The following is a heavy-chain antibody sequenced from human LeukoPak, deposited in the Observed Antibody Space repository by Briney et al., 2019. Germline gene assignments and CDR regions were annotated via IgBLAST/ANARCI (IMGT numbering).Heavy chain of an antibody. J-gene: IGHJ4*02. CDR3: ARGDYGSSFDY. Sequence: PSETLSLTCAVYGGSFSGYYWSWICQPPGKGLEWIGEINHSGSTNYNPSLKSRVTISVDTSKNQFSLKLSSVTAADTAVYYCARGDYGSSFDYWGQGTLVTVSS. D-gene: IGHD3-10*01. CDR2: INHSGST. CDR1: GGSFSGYY. V-gene: IGHV4-34*01.